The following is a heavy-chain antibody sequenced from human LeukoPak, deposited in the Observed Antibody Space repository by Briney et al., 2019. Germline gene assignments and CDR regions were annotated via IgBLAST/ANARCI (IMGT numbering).Heavy chain of an antibody. CDR1: GDSVSSNSAA. CDR3: ARGAFGGSSSGWAIDY. V-gene: IGHV6-1*01. J-gene: IGHJ4*02. Sequence: SQTLSLTCAISGDSVSSNSAAWNWLRQSPSRGLEWLIRTYYRSKWYNDYAVSVKIRITINPDTSKNQFCLQLNSVTPEDTAVYYCARGAFGGSSSGWAIDYWGQGTLVTVSS. D-gene: IGHD6-19*01. CDR2: TYYRSKWYN.